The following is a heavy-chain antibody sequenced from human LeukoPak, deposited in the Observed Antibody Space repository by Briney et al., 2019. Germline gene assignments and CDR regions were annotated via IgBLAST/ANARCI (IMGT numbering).Heavy chain of an antibody. J-gene: IGHJ4*02. V-gene: IGHV2-5*02. CDR1: GFSLTTSGVG. CDR3: ARKSSVTTGTPFDY. D-gene: IGHD1-1*01. Sequence: SGPTLVNPTQTLTLTCTFSGFSLTTSGVGVGWIRQPPGKALEWLALIHWDDDKHFSPSLKSRLTITKDTSKNQVVLTMTNMDPVDTATYYCARKSSVTTGTPFDYWGQGTLVTVSS. CDR2: IHWDDDK.